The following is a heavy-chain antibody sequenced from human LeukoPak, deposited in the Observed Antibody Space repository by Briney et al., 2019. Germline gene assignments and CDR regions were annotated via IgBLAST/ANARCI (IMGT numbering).Heavy chain of an antibody. CDR2: INPSGGST. J-gene: IGHJ5*02. CDR3: ARQYQLVGWFDP. Sequence: ASVKVSCKASGYTFTSYYMHWVRQAPGQGLEWMGIINPSGGSTSYAQKFQGRVTMTRDTSTSTVYVELSSLRSEDTAVYYCARQYQLVGWFDPWGQGTLVTVSS. CDR1: GYTFTSYY. D-gene: IGHD2-2*01. V-gene: IGHV1-46*01.